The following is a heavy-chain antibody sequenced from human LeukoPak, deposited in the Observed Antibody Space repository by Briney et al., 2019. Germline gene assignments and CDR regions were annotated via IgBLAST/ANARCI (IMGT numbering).Heavy chain of an antibody. CDR1: GGSFSGYY. J-gene: IGHJ4*02. D-gene: IGHD5-12*01. Sequence: SETLSLTCAVYGGSFSGYYWSWIRQPPGKGLEWIGEINHSGSTNYNPSLKSRVTISVDTSKNQFSLKLSSVTAADTAVYYCARGPGGGYDSYCAYGGQGTLVTVPS. V-gene: IGHV4-34*01. CDR3: ARGPGGGYDSYCAY. CDR2: INHSGST.